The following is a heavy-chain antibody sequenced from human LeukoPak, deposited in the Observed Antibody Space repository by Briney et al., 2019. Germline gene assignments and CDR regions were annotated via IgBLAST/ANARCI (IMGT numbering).Heavy chain of an antibody. V-gene: IGHV1-2*04. CDR2: INPNSGGT. J-gene: IGHJ5*02. CDR1: GYTFTGYY. Sequence: GASVKVSCKASGYTFTGYYMHWVRQALGQGLEWMGWINPNSGGTNYAQKFQGWVTMTRDTSISTAYMELSRLRSDDTAVYYCARDRAARLRASLLKGLGWFDPWGQGTLVTVSS. CDR3: ARDRAARLRASLLKGLGWFDP. D-gene: IGHD6-6*01.